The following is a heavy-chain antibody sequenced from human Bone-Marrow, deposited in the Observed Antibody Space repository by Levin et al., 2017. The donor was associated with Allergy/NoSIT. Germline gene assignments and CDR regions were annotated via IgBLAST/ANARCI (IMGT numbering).Heavy chain of an antibody. D-gene: IGHD6-6*01. J-gene: IGHJ6*02. Sequence: SCAASGFTFSSYAMSWVRQAPGKGLEWVSAISGSGGSTYYADSVKGRFTISRDNSKNTLYLQMNSLRAEDTAVYYCAKVQGASIAARRSGMDVWGQGTTVTVSS. CDR2: ISGSGGST. V-gene: IGHV3-23*01. CDR3: AKVQGASIAARRSGMDV. CDR1: GFTFSSYA.